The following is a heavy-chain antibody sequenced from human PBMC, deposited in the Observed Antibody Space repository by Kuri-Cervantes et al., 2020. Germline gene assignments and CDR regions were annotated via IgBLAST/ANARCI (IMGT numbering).Heavy chain of an antibody. CDR1: GYTFTGYY. V-gene: IGHV1-2*02. D-gene: IGHD6-13*01. CDR2: INPNSGGT. Sequence: ASVKVSCKASGYTFTGYYMHWVRQAPGQGLEWMGWINPNSGGTNYAQKFQGRVTMTRDTSISTAYMELSRLRSDDTAVYYCARGRAAAGTIYFDYWGQGTLVTVSS. J-gene: IGHJ4*02. CDR3: ARGRAAAGTIYFDY.